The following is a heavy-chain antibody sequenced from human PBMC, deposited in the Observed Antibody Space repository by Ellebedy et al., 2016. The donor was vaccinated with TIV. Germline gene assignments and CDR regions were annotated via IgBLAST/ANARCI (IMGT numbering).Heavy chain of an antibody. Sequence: GESLKISCAVSGFAVNSNYWSWVRQAPGKGLDWVSIIYSAGSTYYADSVKGRFTISRDSSNNTLHLQMTSLRADDTAVYYCARVDLGLAFDHWGRGTLVTVSS. J-gene: IGHJ4*02. CDR2: IYSAGST. CDR3: ARVDLGLAFDH. V-gene: IGHV3-53*01. CDR1: GFAVNSNY. D-gene: IGHD3/OR15-3a*01.